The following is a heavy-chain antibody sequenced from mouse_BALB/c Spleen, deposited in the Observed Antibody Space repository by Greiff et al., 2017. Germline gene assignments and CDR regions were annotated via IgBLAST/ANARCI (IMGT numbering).Heavy chain of an antibody. V-gene: IGHV1-69*02. CDR2: IDPSDSYT. CDR3: AEGNGYYVGFAY. J-gene: IGHJ3*01. CDR1: GYTFTSYW. Sequence: VQLQQSGAELVKPGASVKLSCKASGYTFTSYWMHWVKQRPGQGLEWIGEIDPSDSYTNYNQKFKGKATLTVDKSSSTAYMQLSSLTSEDSAVYYCAEGNGYYVGFAYWGQGTLVTVSA. D-gene: IGHD2-3*01.